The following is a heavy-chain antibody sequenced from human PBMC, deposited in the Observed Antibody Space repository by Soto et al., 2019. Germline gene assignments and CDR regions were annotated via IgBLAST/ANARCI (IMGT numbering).Heavy chain of an antibody. D-gene: IGHD3-22*01. V-gene: IGHV3-15*07. J-gene: IGHJ4*02. CDR1: GFTFSNAW. Sequence: TGGSLRLSCAASGFTFSNAWRNWVRQAPGKGLEWVGRIKSKTDGGTTDYAAPVKGRFTISRDDSKNTLYLQMNSLKTEDTAVYYCTTDEGYYYDSSGYQGFDYWGQGTLVTVSS. CDR2: IKSKTDGGTT. CDR3: TTDEGYYYDSSGYQGFDY.